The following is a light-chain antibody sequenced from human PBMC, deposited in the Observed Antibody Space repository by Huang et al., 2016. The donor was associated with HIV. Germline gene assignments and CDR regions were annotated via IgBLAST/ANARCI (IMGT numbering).Light chain of an antibody. J-gene: IGKJ2*01. Sequence: DIKMTQSPTSLSASVGDRVTITCRASQSIRNYLNGYQQTPGEAPNILIYAISSLQSGLRSRFRGSRSGTECTLTINRLQPGDFAVYYCQESLSNPYTIGQGTKVEI. CDR1: QSIRNY. CDR3: QESLSNPYT. CDR2: AIS. V-gene: IGKV1-39*01.